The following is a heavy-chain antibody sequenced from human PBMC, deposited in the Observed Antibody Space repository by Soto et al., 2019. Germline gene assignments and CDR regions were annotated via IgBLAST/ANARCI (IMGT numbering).Heavy chain of an antibody. CDR2: ISGSGGST. D-gene: IGHD3-3*01. J-gene: IGHJ3*02. CDR1: GFTFSSYA. CDR3: AKCPRLDDAFDI. Sequence: PGGSLRLSCAASGFTFSSYAMIWVRQAPGKGLEWVSAISGSGGSTYYADSVKGRFTTSRDNSKNTLYLQMNSLRAEDTAVYYCAKCPRLDDAFDIWGQGTMVTVSS. V-gene: IGHV3-23*01.